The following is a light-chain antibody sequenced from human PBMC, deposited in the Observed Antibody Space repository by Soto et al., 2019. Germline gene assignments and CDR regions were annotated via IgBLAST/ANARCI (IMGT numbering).Light chain of an antibody. V-gene: IGKV3-20*01. CDR2: GAS. Sequence: EIVLTQSPGTLSMSPGERATLSCRSIQSVSNNYLAWYQQKPGQAPRLLIYGASNRATGIPDRFSGSGSGTDSTLTISRLQPEDFAVYYCQQYGSSGTFGQGTKVDIK. CDR3: QQYGSSGT. J-gene: IGKJ1*01. CDR1: QSVSNNY.